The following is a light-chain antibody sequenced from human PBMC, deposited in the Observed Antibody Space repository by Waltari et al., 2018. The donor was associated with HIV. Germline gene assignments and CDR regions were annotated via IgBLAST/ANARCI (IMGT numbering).Light chain of an antibody. Sequence: QSALTQPRSVSGSPGQSVTISCTGTSSDVGVYNFVSWYQQHPGKAPQLMIYDVSKRPSGVPDRFSGSKSGNTASLTSSGLQAEDEADYYCCSYAGSYPVVFGGGTKLTVL. CDR1: SSDVGVYNF. CDR3: CSYAGSYPVV. V-gene: IGLV2-11*01. J-gene: IGLJ2*01. CDR2: DVS.